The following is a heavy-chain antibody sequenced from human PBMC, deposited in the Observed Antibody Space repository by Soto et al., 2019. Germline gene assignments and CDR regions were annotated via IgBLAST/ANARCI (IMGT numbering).Heavy chain of an antibody. CDR1: GFTFSSYS. J-gene: IGHJ4*02. CDR3: ARGLGLQTRVDY. D-gene: IGHD2-15*01. V-gene: IGHV3-48*02. Sequence: EVQLVESGGGLVQPGGSLRLSCAASGFTFSSYSMNWVRQAPGKGLEWVSYISTSGSTVYYADSVKGRFIISRDNAKNSLYLQMNSLRDEDTAVYYCARGLGLQTRVDYWGQGTLATVSS. CDR2: ISTSGSTV.